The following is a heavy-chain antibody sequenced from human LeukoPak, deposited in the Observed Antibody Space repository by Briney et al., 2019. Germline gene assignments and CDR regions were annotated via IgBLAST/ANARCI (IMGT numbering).Heavy chain of an antibody. CDR1: GFTFANYA. CDR3: ARDRSPSGYDLLDY. D-gene: IGHD5-12*01. Sequence: PGGSLRLSCAASGFTFANYAMTWVRQAPGKGLEWVAVIWYDGSNKYYADSVKGRFTISRDNSKNTLYLQMNSLRAEDTAVYYCARDRSPSGYDLLDYWGQGTLVTVSS. CDR2: IWYDGSNK. V-gene: IGHV3-33*08. J-gene: IGHJ4*02.